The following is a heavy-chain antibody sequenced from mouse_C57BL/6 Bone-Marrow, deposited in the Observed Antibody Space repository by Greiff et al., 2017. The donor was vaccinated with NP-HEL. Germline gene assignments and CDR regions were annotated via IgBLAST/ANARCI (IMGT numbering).Heavy chain of an antibody. CDR1: GYTFTDYN. J-gene: IGHJ1*03. Sequence: VQLQQSGPELVKPGASVKIPCKASGYTFTDYNMDWVKQSHGKSLEWIGDINPNNGGTIYNQKFKGKATLTVAKSSSTAYMELRSLTSEDTAVYYCAREDLIYYGSYWYFDVWGTGTTVTVSS. V-gene: IGHV1-18*01. D-gene: IGHD1-1*01. CDR2: INPNNGGT. CDR3: AREDLIYYGSYWYFDV.